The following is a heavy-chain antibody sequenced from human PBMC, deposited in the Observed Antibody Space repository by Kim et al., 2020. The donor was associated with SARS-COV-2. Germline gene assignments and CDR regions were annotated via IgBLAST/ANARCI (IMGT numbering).Heavy chain of an antibody. CDR3: ARRARGCSLPTCHLLDS. V-gene: IGHV5-10-1*01. CDR2: IDPSDSYT. Sequence: GESLKISCYGSGYSFTNYWINWVRQMPGKGLEWMGKIDPSDSYTNYSPSFQGHVTISADKSINTVYLQWSSLKASDTAMYYCARRARGCSLPTCHLLDSWGQGTRVNVSS. CDR1: GYSFTNYW. J-gene: IGHJ4*02. D-gene: IGHD2-15*01.